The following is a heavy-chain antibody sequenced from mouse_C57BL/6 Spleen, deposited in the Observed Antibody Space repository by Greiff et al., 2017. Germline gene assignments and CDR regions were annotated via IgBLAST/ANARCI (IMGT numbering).Heavy chain of an antibody. CDR2: INPSSGYT. CDR1: GYTFTSYW. CDR3: ANTVVAKDWYFDV. V-gene: IGHV1-7*01. D-gene: IGHD1-1*01. J-gene: IGHJ1*03. Sequence: QVQLQQSGAELAKPGASVKLSCKASGYTFTSYWMHWVKQRPGQGLEWIGYINPSSGYTKYNQKFKDKATLTADKSSSTAYMQLSSLTYEDSAVYYGANTVVAKDWYFDVWGTGTTVTVFS.